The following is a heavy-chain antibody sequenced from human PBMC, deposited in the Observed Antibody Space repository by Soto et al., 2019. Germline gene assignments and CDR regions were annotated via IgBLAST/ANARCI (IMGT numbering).Heavy chain of an antibody. J-gene: IGHJ4*02. CDR3: AISGSTVTSDVDY. V-gene: IGHV3-21*01. CDR2: ISSSSSYI. D-gene: IGHD4-17*01. CDR1: GFTFSSYS. Sequence: EVQLVESGGGLVKPGGSLRLSCAASGFTFSSYSMNWVRQAPGKGLEWVASISSSSSYIYYADSVKGRFTISRDNAKNSRYLQMNSLRAEDTAVYYCAISGSTVTSDVDYWGQGTLVTVSS.